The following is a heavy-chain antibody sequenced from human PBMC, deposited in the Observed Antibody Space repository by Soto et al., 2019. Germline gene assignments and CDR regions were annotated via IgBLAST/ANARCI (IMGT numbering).Heavy chain of an antibody. D-gene: IGHD3-3*01. V-gene: IGHV4-30-4*01. CDR3: ARDGGPRNYDFWSGYPRASWFDP. Sequence: SETLSLTCTVSGGSISSGDYYWSWIRQPPGKGLEWIGYIYYSGSTYYNPSLKSRVTISVDTSKNQFSLKLSSVTAADTAVYYCARDGGPRNYDFWSGYPRASWFDPWGQGTLVTVSS. CDR1: GGSISSGDYY. J-gene: IGHJ5*02. CDR2: IYYSGST.